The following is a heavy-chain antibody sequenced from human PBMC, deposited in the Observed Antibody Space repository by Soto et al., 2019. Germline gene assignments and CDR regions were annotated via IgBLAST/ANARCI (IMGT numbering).Heavy chain of an antibody. CDR1: GSSISSSSYY. J-gene: IGHJ5*02. Sequence: SETLSLTCTVSGSSISSSSYYWGWIRQPPGKGLEWIGSSYYSGSTDYRRSLKSRVTISVDTSKRQLSLKLSSVTASDTAVYYCARHAANRYYYDSSGYPTHSWLDPRRQGTLVTVSS. V-gene: IGHV4-39*01. CDR2: SYYSGST. D-gene: IGHD3-22*01. CDR3: ARHAANRYYYDSSGYPTHSWLDP.